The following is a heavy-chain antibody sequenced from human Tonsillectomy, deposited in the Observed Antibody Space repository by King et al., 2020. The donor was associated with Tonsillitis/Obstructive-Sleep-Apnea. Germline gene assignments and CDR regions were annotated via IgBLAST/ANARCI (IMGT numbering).Heavy chain of an antibody. J-gene: IGHJ4*02. CDR3: ARHPAYGEPLDY. Sequence: LQLQESGPGLVKPSETLSLTCTVSGGSISSYYWSWIRQPPGKGLEWIGYIYYSGSTNYNPSLKSRVTISVDTSKNQFSLKLSSVTAADTAVYCCARHPAYGEPLDYWGQGTLVTVSS. D-gene: IGHD1-14*01. CDR1: GGSISSYY. CDR2: IYYSGST. V-gene: IGHV4-59*08.